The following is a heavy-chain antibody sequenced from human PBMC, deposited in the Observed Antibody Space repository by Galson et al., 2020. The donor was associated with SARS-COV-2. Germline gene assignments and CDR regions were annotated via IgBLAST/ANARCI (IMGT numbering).Heavy chain of an antibody. Sequence: ASETLSLTCTVSGGSISSYYWSWIRQPPGKGLEWIGYIYYSGSTNYNPSLKSRVTISVDTSKNQFSLKLSSVTAADTAVYYCARVGRVAAIRGHDAFDIWGQGTMVTASS. CDR1: GGSISSYY. CDR2: IYYSGST. CDR3: ARVGRVAAIRGHDAFDI. J-gene: IGHJ3*02. V-gene: IGHV4-59*01. D-gene: IGHD2-15*01.